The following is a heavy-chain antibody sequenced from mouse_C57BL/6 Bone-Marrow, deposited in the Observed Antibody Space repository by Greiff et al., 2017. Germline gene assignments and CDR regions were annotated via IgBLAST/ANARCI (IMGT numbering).Heavy chain of an antibody. V-gene: IGHV1-18*01. Sequence: SGPELVKPGASVKIPCKASGYTFTDYNMDWVKQSHGKSLEWIGDINPNNGGTIYNQKFKGKATLTVDKSSSTAYMELRSLTSEDTAVYYCAREKDPGTSCAYWGQGTLVTVSA. D-gene: IGHD4-1*01. CDR2: INPNNGGT. CDR1: GYTFTDYN. J-gene: IGHJ3*01. CDR3: AREKDPGTSCAY.